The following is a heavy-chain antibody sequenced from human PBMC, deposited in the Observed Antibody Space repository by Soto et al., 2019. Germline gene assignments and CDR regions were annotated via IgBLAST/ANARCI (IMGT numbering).Heavy chain of an antibody. J-gene: IGHJ3*02. CDR2: ISYDGSNK. CDR1: GFTFSSYG. D-gene: IGHD2-8*01. Sequence: GGSLRLSCAASGFTFSSYGMHWVRQAPGKGLEWVAAISYDGSNKYYADSVKGRFTISRDNSKNTLYLQMNSLRAEDTAVYYCAKDGRLLNDAFDIWGQGTMVTVSS. CDR3: AKDGRLLNDAFDI. V-gene: IGHV3-30*18.